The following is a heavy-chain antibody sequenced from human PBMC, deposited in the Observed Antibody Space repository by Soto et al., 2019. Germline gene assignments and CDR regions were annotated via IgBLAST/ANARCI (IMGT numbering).Heavy chain of an antibody. CDR3: ARVPLGGRRSASRAFDI. Sequence: QVQLQQWGAGLLKPSETLSLTCAVYGGSFSGYYWSWIRQPPGKGLEWIGEINHSGSTNYNPSLKSRVTISVDTSKNQFSLKLSSVTAADTAGYYCARVPLGGRRSASRAFDIWGQGTMVTVSS. CDR1: GGSFSGYY. V-gene: IGHV4-34*01. D-gene: IGHD1-26*01. J-gene: IGHJ3*02. CDR2: INHSGST.